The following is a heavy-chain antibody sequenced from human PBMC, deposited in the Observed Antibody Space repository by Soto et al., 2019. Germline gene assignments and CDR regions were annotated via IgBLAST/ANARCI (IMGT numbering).Heavy chain of an antibody. J-gene: IGHJ3*02. CDR2: ISYDGSNK. Sequence: GGSLRLSCAASGFTFSSYAMHWVRQAPGKGLEWVAVISYDGSNKYYADSVKGRFTISRDNSKNTLYLQMNSLRAEDTAVYYCARAGYYDSSGYDVGGAFDIWGQGTMVT. CDR1: GFTFSSYA. CDR3: ARAGYYDSSGYDVGGAFDI. D-gene: IGHD3-22*01. V-gene: IGHV3-30-3*01.